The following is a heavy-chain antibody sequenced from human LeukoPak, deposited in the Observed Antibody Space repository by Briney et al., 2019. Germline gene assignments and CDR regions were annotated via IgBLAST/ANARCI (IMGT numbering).Heavy chain of an antibody. D-gene: IGHD6-13*01. CDR1: GGSFSGYY. Sequence: PSETLSLTCAVYGGSFSGYYWSWIRQPPGKGLEWIGEINHSGSTNYNPSLKSRVTISVDTSKNQFSLKLSSVTAADTAVYYCARGVPPPVGLYSSSWYIYWFNPWGQGTLVTVSS. V-gene: IGHV4-34*01. CDR3: ARGVPPPVGLYSSSWYIYWFNP. CDR2: INHSGST. J-gene: IGHJ5*02.